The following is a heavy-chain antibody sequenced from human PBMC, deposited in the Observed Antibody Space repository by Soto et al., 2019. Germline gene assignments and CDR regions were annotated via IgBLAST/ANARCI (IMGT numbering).Heavy chain of an antibody. Sequence: GESLKISCKGSGYSFTSYWIGWVRQMPGKGLEWMGIIYPGDSDTRYSPSFQGQVTISADKSISTAYLQWSSLKASDTAMYYCARHGGHYCRYFDGSVVSDYWGQGTLVTVSS. J-gene: IGHJ4*02. D-gene: IGHD3-9*01. CDR2: IYPGDSDT. CDR1: GYSFTSYW. V-gene: IGHV5-51*01. CDR3: ARHGGHYCRYFDGSVVSDY.